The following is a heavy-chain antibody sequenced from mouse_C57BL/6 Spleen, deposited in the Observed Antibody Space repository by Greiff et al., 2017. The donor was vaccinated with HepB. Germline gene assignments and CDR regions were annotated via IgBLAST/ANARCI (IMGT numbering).Heavy chain of an antibody. V-gene: IGHV1-80*01. J-gene: IGHJ4*01. Sequence: QVQLKESGAELVKPGASVKISCKASGYAFSSYWMNWVKQRPGKGLEWIGQIYPGDGDTNYNGKFKGKATLTADKSSSTAYMQLSSLTSADSAVYFGARDVDGYYLYAMDYWGQGTSVTVSS. D-gene: IGHD2-3*01. CDR2: IYPGDGDT. CDR1: GYAFSSYW. CDR3: ARDVDGYYLYAMDY.